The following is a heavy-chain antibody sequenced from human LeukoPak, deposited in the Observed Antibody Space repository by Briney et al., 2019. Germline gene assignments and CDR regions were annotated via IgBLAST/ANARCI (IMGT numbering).Heavy chain of an antibody. CDR3: ARPRGIAARPDAFDI. V-gene: IGHV1-2*02. D-gene: IGHD6-6*01. J-gene: IGHJ3*02. CDR2: INPNSGGT. Sequence: VASVKVSCKASGYTFTSYGISWVRQAPGQGLEWMGWINPNSGGTNYAQKFQGRVTMTRDTSISTAYMELSRLRSDDTAVYYCARPRGIAARPDAFDIWGQGTMVTVSS. CDR1: GYTFTSYG.